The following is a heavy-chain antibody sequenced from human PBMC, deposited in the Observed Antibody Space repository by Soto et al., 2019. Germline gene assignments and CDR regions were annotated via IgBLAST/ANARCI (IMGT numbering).Heavy chain of an antibody. V-gene: IGHV1-8*01. CDR2: MNPNSGNT. J-gene: IGHJ4*02. CDR3: ARATSVYYDSSGGIDY. CDR1: GYTFTSYD. D-gene: IGHD3-22*01. Sequence: SVKVSCKASGYTFTSYDINWVRQATGQGLEWMGWMNPNSGNTGYAQKFQGRVTMTRNASISTAYMELSSLRSEDTAVYYCARATSVYYDSSGGIDYWGQGTLVTVSS.